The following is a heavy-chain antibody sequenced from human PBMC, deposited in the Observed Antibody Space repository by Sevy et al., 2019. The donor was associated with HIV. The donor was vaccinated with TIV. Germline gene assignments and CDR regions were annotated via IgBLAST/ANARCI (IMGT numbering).Heavy chain of an antibody. J-gene: IGHJ4*02. CDR1: GFTFSDYY. CDR2: MSSGTSYT. Sequence: SLRLSCAASGFTFSDYYMSWIRQAPGKGLEWVSYMSSGTSYTNYADSVKGRFTISRDNAKNSLYLQMNSLRAEDTAVYYCARDRRNYGGQYFDYWGQGTLVTVSS. V-gene: IGHV3-11*06. CDR3: ARDRRNYGGQYFDY. D-gene: IGHD1-7*01.